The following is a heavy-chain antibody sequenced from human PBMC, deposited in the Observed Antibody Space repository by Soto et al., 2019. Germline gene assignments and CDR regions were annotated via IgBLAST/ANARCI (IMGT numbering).Heavy chain of an antibody. D-gene: IGHD5-12*01. Sequence: SVNVSFKASGGSFNSNSFSWVRQAPGQGLEWLGGIIPIFSSANYAQKCQGRVTVTADESSSTIYMELSSLTPEDTAVYYCAKPTGATYILHAMEVWGAWTTVNVYS. CDR3: AKPTGATYILHAMEV. CDR1: GGSFNSNS. J-gene: IGHJ6*02. V-gene: IGHV1-69*01. CDR2: IIPIFSSA.